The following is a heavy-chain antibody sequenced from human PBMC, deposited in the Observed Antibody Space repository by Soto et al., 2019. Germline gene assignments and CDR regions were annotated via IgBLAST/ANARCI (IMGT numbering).Heavy chain of an antibody. Sequence: PSQTLSLTCVISGDSVSSNSAAWNWIRQSPSRGLEWLGRTYYKSKWYNDYKVSVKSRININPDTSKKKFSLHLNSVTPEDKAVDFCARAPGGIDVFAIWGQGTMVTGSS. CDR2: TYYKSKWYN. J-gene: IGHJ3*02. CDR3: ARAPGGIDVFAI. V-gene: IGHV6-1*01. CDR1: GDSVSSNSAA.